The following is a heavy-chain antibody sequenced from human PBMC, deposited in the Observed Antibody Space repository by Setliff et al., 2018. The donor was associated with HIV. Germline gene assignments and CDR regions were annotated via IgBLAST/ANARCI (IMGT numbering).Heavy chain of an antibody. J-gene: IGHJ3*02. CDR3: AAPLRYDSSGYYEEAFDI. V-gene: IGHV1-58*01. CDR2: IVVGSGNT. Sequence: VSCKASGFTFTSSAVQWVRQARGQRLEWIGWIVVGSGNTNYAQKFQERVTITRDMSTSTAYMELSSLRSEDTAVYYCAAPLRYDSSGYYEEAFDIWGQGTMVTVSS. CDR1: GFTFTSSA. D-gene: IGHD3-22*01.